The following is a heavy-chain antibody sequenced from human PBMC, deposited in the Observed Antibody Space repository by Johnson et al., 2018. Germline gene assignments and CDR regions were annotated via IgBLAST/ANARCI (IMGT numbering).Heavy chain of an antibody. CDR3: ARARSWGIQLYYYYYGMDV. J-gene: IGHJ6*02. D-gene: IGHD5-18*01. CDR2: ISYDGSNK. Sequence: QVQLVESGGGVVQPGRSLRLSCAASGFTFSSYAMHWVRQAPGKGLEWVAVISYDGSNKYYADSVKGRFTISRDNSKNTLYLQRNSLRAEDTAVYYCARARSWGIQLYYYYYGMDVWGQGTTVTVSS. V-gene: IGHV3-30-3*01. CDR1: GFTFSSYA.